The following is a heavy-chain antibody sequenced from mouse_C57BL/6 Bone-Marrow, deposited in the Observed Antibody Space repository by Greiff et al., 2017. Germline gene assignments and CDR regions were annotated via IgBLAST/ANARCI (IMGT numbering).Heavy chain of an antibody. CDR3: TPITTVVEDGAMDY. CDR1: GFNIKDDY. D-gene: IGHD1-1*01. V-gene: IGHV14-4*01. Sequence: EVQLQQSGAELVRPGASVKFSCTASGFNIKDDYMHWVKQRPEQGLEWFGWIDTENGDTEYASKFQGKATITADTSANTAYLQRSSLTSEDTAVYYCTPITTVVEDGAMDYWGQGTSVTVSS. J-gene: IGHJ4*01. CDR2: IDTENGDT.